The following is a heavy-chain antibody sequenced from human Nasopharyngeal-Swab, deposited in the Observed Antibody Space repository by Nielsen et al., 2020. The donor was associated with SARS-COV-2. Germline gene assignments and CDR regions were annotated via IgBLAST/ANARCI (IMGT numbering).Heavy chain of an antibody. CDR2: IKQDGSEK. CDR1: GFTFSSYW. J-gene: IGHJ6*02. D-gene: IGHD5-18*01. V-gene: IGHV3-7*01. CDR3: AREDTAMGNGMDV. Sequence: GESLKISCAASGFTFSSYWMSWVRQAPGKGLEWVANIKQDGSEKYYVDSVKGRFTISRDNAKNSLYLQVNSLRAEDTAVYYCAREDTAMGNGMDVWGQGTTVTVSS.